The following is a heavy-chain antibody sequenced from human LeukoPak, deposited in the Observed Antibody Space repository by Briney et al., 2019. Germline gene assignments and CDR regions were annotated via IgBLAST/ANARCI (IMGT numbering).Heavy chain of an antibody. D-gene: IGHD3-3*01. CDR1: GGTFSSYA. CDR3: AKEEITIFASTYYYYYMDV. J-gene: IGHJ6*03. Sequence: GASVKVSCKASGGTFSSYAISWVRQAPGQGLEWMGGIIPIFGTANYAQKFQGRVTITADESTSTAYMELSSLRSEDTAVYYCAKEEITIFASTYYYYYMDVWGKGSTVTVSS. V-gene: IGHV1-69*13. CDR2: IIPIFGTA.